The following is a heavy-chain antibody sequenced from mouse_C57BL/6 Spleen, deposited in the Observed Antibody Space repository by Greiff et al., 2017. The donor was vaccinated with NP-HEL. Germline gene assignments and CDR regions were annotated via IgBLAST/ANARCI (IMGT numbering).Heavy chain of an antibody. Sequence: EVKLMESGGDLVKPGGSLKLSCAASGFTFSSYGMSWVRQTPDKRLEWVATISSGGSYTYYPDSVKGRFTISRDNAKNTLYLQMSSLKSEDTAMYYCARRLEGYDGYYAMDYWGQGTSVTVSS. D-gene: IGHD2-2*01. J-gene: IGHJ4*01. V-gene: IGHV5-6*02. CDR3: ARRLEGYDGYYAMDY. CDR1: GFTFSSYG. CDR2: ISSGGSYT.